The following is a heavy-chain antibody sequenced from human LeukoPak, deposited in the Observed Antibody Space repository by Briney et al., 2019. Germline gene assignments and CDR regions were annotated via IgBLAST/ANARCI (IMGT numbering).Heavy chain of an antibody. CDR1: GGTFSSYA. CDR2: IIPIFGTA. Sequence: ASVKVSCKASGGTFSSYAISWVRQAPGQGLEWMGGIIPIFGTANYAQKFQGRVTITADESTSTAYMELRSLRSDDTAVYYCARIVGAFGGGPDNWFDPWGQGTLVTVSS. V-gene: IGHV1-69*13. D-gene: IGHD1-26*01. J-gene: IGHJ5*02. CDR3: ARIVGAFGGGPDNWFDP.